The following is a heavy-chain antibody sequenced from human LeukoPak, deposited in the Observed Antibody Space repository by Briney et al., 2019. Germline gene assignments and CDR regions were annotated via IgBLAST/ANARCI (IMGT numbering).Heavy chain of an antibody. CDR1: GFTFSSYE. D-gene: IGHD6-19*01. CDR3: AREVSAVAGYFDY. J-gene: IGHJ4*02. Sequence: GGSLRLSCAASGFTFSSYEMNWVRQAPGKGLEWVSYISSSGSTIYYADSVKGRFTISRDNAKNSPYLQMNSLRAEDTAVYYCAREVSAVAGYFDYWGQGTLVTVSS. CDR2: ISSSGSTI. V-gene: IGHV3-48*03.